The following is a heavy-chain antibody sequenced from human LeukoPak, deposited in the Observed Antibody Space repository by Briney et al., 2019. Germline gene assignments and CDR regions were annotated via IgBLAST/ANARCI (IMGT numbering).Heavy chain of an antibody. Sequence: GAPMNGPFQAFCYTFTGYGITWVGPGPGQGPGRVGWVMAYNRDTKYAHKLQGRVTITTDTSTNTAYMELRSLTSDDTAVYYCARGWDSSTLDRYNWFDTWGQGTLVTVSS. CDR2: VMAYNRDT. CDR3: ARGWDSSTLDRYNWFDT. D-gene: IGHD3-22*01. CDR1: CYTFTGYG. V-gene: IGHV1-18*01. J-gene: IGHJ5*02.